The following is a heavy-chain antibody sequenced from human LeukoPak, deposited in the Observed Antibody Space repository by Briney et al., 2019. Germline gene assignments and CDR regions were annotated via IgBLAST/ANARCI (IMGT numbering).Heavy chain of an antibody. J-gene: IGHJ4*02. CDR1: GFTFSGFW. CDR2: IKQDGSEK. D-gene: IGHD3-10*01. V-gene: IGHV3-7*01. Sequence: GGSLRLSCAASGFTFSGFWMSWVRQAPGKGLEWVVNIKQDGSEKYYVDSVKGRFTISRDNAKNSLYLQMNSLRAEDTAVYYCARGEPMGSYWGQGTLVSVSS. CDR3: ARGEPMGSY.